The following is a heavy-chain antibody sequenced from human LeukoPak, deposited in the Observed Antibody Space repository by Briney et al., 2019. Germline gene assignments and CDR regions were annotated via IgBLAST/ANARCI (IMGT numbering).Heavy chain of an antibody. D-gene: IGHD2-15*01. Sequence: GGSLRLSCAASGFTFSSYAMSWVRRAPGKGLEWVSVTSGSGTNTYYADSVKGRFTISRDNSKNTVYLQMNRSTDEDTAVYYCAREKQSGRTPFDYWGQGSLVTVSS. CDR3: AREKQSGRTPFDY. V-gene: IGHV3-23*01. J-gene: IGHJ4*02. CDR1: GFTFSSYA. CDR2: TSGSGTNT.